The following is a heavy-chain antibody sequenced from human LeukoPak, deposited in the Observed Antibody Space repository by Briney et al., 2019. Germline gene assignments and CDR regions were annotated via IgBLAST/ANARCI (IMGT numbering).Heavy chain of an antibody. Sequence: GGSLRLSCAASGFTFSRYSMNWVRQAPGQGLAWVSSISSSSSYIYYADSVKGRFNISSDNAKNSLYLQMNSLRADDTAVYYCARDRGYSSSWSFGKHYYMDVWGKGTTVTVSS. CDR2: ISSSSSYI. CDR3: ARDRGYSSSWSFGKHYYMDV. CDR1: GFTFSRYS. D-gene: IGHD6-13*01. V-gene: IGHV3-21*01. J-gene: IGHJ6*03.